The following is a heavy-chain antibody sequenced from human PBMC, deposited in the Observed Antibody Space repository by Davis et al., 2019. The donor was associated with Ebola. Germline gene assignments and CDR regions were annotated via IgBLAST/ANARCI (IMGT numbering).Heavy chain of an antibody. CDR3: ARAQFPTTSDH. Sequence: ASVKVSCKASGGTFSSYTISWVRQAPGQGLEWMGWINPHNGNANYAQNVQGRVTMTTDTSTSTAYMEVGSLRSDDTAVYYCARAQFPTTSDHWGQGTLVTVSS. CDR2: INPHNGNA. D-gene: IGHD1-1*01. V-gene: IGHV1-18*01. CDR1: GGTFSSYT. J-gene: IGHJ4*02.